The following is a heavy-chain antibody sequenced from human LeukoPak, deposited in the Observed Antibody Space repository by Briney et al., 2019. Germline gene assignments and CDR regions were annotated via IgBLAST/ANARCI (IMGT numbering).Heavy chain of an antibody. J-gene: IGHJ4*02. CDR2: IIPIFGTA. D-gene: IGHD1-26*01. Sequence: SVKVSCKASGGTFSSYAISWVRQAPGQGLEWMGGIIPIFGTANYAQKFQSRVTITADESTSTAYMELSSLRSEDTAVYYCARSVGATPYYFDYWGQGTLVTVSS. CDR1: GGTFSSYA. CDR3: ARSVGATPYYFDY. V-gene: IGHV1-69*13.